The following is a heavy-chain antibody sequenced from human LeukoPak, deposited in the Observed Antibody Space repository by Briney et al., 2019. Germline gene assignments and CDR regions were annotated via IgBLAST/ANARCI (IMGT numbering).Heavy chain of an antibody. CDR3: AREGSYCDGGDCYSFDF. V-gene: IGHV1-2*02. CDR1: GYTFIANY. Sequence: ASVKVSCKASGYTFIANYLQWVRQAPGLGPEWLGWMHVGTGNTRYAPKFQDRVTLSRDTSINTAYMELRSLTSDDTAVYYCAREGSYCDGGDCYSFDFWGQGTLVTVSS. D-gene: IGHD2-21*02. CDR2: MHVGTGNT. J-gene: IGHJ4*02.